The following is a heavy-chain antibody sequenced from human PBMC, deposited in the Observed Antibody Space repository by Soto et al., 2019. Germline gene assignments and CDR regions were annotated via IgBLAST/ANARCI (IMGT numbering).Heavy chain of an antibody. J-gene: IGHJ5*02. V-gene: IGHV3-66*01. CDR3: ARALADWNDGSFWFDP. CDR2: IYSGGST. CDR1: GFTVSSNY. D-gene: IGHD1-1*01. Sequence: EVQLVESGGGLVQPGGSLRLSCAASGFTVSSNYMSWVRQAPGKGLEWVSVIYSGGSTYYADSVKGRRTISRDNSKNTLYLQMNSLRAEDTAVYYCARALADWNDGSFWFDPWGQGTLVTVSS.